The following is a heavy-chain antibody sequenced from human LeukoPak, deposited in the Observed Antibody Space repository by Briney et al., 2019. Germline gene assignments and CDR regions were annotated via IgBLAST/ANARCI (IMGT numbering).Heavy chain of an antibody. Sequence: PSETLSLTCTVSGGSTSSSNYYWGWIRQPPGKGLEWIGGIHYSGNTYYNPSPKSRVTISVDTSKNQFSLKLSSVTAADTAVYYCARLGAGPTYYDFWSGYSSFYFDYWGQGTLVTVSS. D-gene: IGHD3-3*01. CDR3: ARLGAGPTYYDFWSGYSSFYFDY. CDR1: GGSTSSSNYY. J-gene: IGHJ4*02. CDR2: IHYSGNT. V-gene: IGHV4-39*01.